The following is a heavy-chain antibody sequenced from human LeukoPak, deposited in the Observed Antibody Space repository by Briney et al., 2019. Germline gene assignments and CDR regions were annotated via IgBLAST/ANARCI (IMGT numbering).Heavy chain of an antibody. CDR1: GFTFSNHN. J-gene: IGHJ4*02. CDR2: ISGRGEAI. D-gene: IGHD2-15*01. Sequence: PGRSLRLSCAASGFTFSNHNMDWVRQAPGKGLEWISYISGRGEAIFYADSVQGRFTISRDNAKNSIYLQMNGLTAEDTAVYYCARTYGSGSLDYGGQGTLVTVSS. V-gene: IGHV3-48*01. CDR3: ARTYGSGSLDY.